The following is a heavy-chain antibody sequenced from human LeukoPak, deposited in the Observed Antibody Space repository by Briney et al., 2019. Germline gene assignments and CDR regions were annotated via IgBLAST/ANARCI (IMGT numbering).Heavy chain of an antibody. V-gene: IGHV4-39*01. D-gene: IGHD3-3*01. Sequence: SETLSLTCTVSGGSISSSSYYWGWIRQPPGKGLEWIGSIYYSGSTYYNPSLKSRVTISVDTSKNQFSLKLSSVTAADTAVYYCARTIGRDDYYYYYMDVWGKGTTVTISS. J-gene: IGHJ6*03. CDR3: ARTIGRDDYYYYYMDV. CDR2: IYYSGST. CDR1: GGSISSSSYY.